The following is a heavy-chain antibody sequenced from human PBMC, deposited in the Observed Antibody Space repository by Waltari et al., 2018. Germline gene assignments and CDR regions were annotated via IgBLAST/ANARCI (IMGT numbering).Heavy chain of an antibody. D-gene: IGHD6-6*01. Sequence: QVQLVQSGAEVKKPGSSVKVSCKASGGTFSSYAISWVRQAPGRGLEWMGGFSPICGTANYAQKFQGRFTITADESTITAYMELSSLRSADTAVYYCARSPSSIAARPDYWGQGTLVTVSS. CDR2: FSPICGTA. V-gene: IGHV1-69*12. CDR3: ARSPSSIAARPDY. J-gene: IGHJ4*02. CDR1: GGTFSSYA.